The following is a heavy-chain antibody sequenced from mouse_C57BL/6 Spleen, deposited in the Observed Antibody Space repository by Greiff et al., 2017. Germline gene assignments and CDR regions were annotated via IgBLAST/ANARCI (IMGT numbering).Heavy chain of an antibody. CDR3: ARRGDYSNYESAMDY. Sequence: VQLQQSGPELVKPGASVKISCKASGYSFTSYYIHWVKQRPGQGLEWIGWIYPGSGNTKYNEKLKGKATRTADTSSSTACMQLSSLTSEDSAVYYCARRGDYSNYESAMDYWGQGTSVTVSS. D-gene: IGHD2-5*01. CDR2: IYPGSGNT. V-gene: IGHV1-66*01. CDR1: GYSFTSYY. J-gene: IGHJ4*01.